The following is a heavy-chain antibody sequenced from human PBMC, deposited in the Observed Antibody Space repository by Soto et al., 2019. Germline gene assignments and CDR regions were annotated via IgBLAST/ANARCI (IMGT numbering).Heavy chain of an antibody. V-gene: IGHV4-34*01. CDR3: ARGAARGYCGSTSCYSYYYYGMDV. D-gene: IGHD2-2*01. Sequence: QVQLQQWGAGLLKPSETLSLTCAVYGGSFSGYYWSWIRQPPGKGLEWIGEINHSGSTNYNPSLKSRVTISVDTSKNQFSLKLSSVTAADTAVYYCARGAARGYCGSTSCYSYYYYGMDVWGQGTTVTVSS. CDR1: GGSFSGYY. J-gene: IGHJ6*02. CDR2: INHSGST.